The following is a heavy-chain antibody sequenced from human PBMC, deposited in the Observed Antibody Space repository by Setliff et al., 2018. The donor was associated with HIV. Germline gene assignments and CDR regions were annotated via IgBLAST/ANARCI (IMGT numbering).Heavy chain of an antibody. D-gene: IGHD3-22*01. CDR3: ARASRGGYYDSSAYAY. Sequence: RLSCAASGFTFSTYSMNWDRQAPGKGLEWVSYISGSSSTIYYADSVKGLFTISRDNAKNSLYLQMNSLRAEDTAVYSCARASRGGYYDSSAYAYWGQGTLVTVSS. J-gene: IGHJ4*02. V-gene: IGHV3-48*01. CDR1: GFTFSTYS. CDR2: ISGSSSTI.